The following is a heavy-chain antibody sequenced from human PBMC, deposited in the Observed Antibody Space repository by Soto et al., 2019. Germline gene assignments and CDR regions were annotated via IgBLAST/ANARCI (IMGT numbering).Heavy chain of an antibody. Sequence: SEALSLTCTVSGDSVRSGNHYWSFIRQPPGKFLEGFLYIYYIGSTYYSASLKSQVTISVYTSNNQFSLTLNAGTAADTAVYYCASVDILPVYGCLDVWGQGTTVPVSS. CDR1: GDSVRSGNHY. CDR2: IYYIGST. V-gene: IGHV4-30-4*01. CDR3: ASVDILPVYGCLDV. D-gene: IGHD3-9*01. J-gene: IGHJ6*02.